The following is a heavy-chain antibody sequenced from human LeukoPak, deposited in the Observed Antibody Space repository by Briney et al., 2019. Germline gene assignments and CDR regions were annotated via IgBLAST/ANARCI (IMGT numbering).Heavy chain of an antibody. J-gene: IGHJ6*03. CDR3: ARDEARPRLYYYYYYMDV. CDR2: IYTSGST. CDR1: GGSISSYY. V-gene: IGHV4-4*07. D-gene: IGHD6-6*01. Sequence: SETLSLTCTVSGGSISSYYWSWIRQPAGKGLEWIGRIYTSGSTNYNPSLKSRVTMSVDTSKNQFSLKLSSVTAADTAVYYCARDEARPRLYYYYYYMDVWGKGTTVTVSS.